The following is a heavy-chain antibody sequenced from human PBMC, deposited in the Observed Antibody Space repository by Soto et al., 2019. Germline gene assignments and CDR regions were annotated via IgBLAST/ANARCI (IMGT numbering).Heavy chain of an antibody. CDR2: ISAYNGNT. Sequence: ASVKVSCMAFGYTFTSSGISWVRQATGQVLEWMGWISAYNGNTNYAQKLQGRVTMTTDTSTSTAYMELRSLRSDDTAVYYCAASGEDFNAFDIWGQGTMVTVSS. J-gene: IGHJ3*02. D-gene: IGHD4-17*01. CDR3: AASGEDFNAFDI. CDR1: GYTFTSSG. V-gene: IGHV1-18*01.